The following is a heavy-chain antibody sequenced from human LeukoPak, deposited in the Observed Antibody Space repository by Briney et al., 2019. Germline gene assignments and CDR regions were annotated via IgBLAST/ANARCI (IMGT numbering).Heavy chain of an antibody. V-gene: IGHV3-23*01. CDR3: ANTRGGWYYFDY. CDR2: ISGSGGST. D-gene: IGHD6-19*01. Sequence: GGSLRLSCAASGFTFSSYAMTWVRQAPGKGLEWVSGISGSGGSTYYADSVKGRFTISRDNSKNTLYLQMNSLRAEDTAVYYCANTRGGWYYFDYWGQGILVTVSS. CDR1: GFTFSSYA. J-gene: IGHJ4*02.